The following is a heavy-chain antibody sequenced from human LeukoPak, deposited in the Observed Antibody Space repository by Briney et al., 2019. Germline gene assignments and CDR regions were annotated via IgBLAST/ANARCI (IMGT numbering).Heavy chain of an antibody. Sequence: PGGSLRLSCAASGFTVSSNYMSWVRQAPGKGLEWVSVIYSGGSTYYADSVKGRLTISRDNSKNTLYLQMNSLRAEDTAVYYCASVAMVRGVISSSVFDYWGQGTLVTVSS. CDR2: IYSGGST. CDR3: ASVAMVRGVISSSVFDY. D-gene: IGHD3-10*01. V-gene: IGHV3-53*01. CDR1: GFTVSSNY. J-gene: IGHJ4*02.